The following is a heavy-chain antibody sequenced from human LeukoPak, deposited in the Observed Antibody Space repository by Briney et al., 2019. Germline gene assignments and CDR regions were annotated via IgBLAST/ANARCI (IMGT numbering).Heavy chain of an antibody. CDR1: GFTFSNYW. D-gene: IGHD3-10*01. J-gene: IGHJ6*02. CDR3: ARDESQLGSYYYGMDV. Sequence: PGGSLRLSCAASGFTFSNYWMTWVRQAPGKGLEWVANIRRDGSEKYYVDSVKGRFTISRDNAQNSLYPRMNSLRAEDTAVYYCARDESQLGSYYYGMDVWGQGTTVTVSS. CDR2: IRRDGSEK. V-gene: IGHV3-7*01.